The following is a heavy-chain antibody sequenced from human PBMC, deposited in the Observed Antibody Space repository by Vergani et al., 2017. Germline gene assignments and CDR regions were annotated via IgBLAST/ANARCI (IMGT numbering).Heavy chain of an antibody. CDR1: GFTFGDDA. CDR2: VRSKTYGATT. V-gene: IGHV3-49*03. Sequence: EVQLVESGGELVQPGRPLRLSCTASGFTFGDDAISWFRQAPGKGPEWVAFVRSKTYGATTEYAASVRGRFTISRDDSKGIAYLQMSSLRVEDTAVYYCARAYGRYDWFDYWGQRTLVTVSS. D-gene: IGHD1-20*01. CDR3: ARAYGRYDWFDY. J-gene: IGHJ4*01.